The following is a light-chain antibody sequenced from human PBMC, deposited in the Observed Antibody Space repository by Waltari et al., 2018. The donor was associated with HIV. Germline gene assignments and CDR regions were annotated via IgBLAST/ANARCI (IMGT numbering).Light chain of an antibody. CDR3: QQYYTTPLT. J-gene: IGKJ4*01. V-gene: IGKV4-1*01. CDR2: WAS. Sequence: DIVMTQSPDSLVVSLGERATINCKSSQRVLSVSNNRNYLAWYQQKPGHPPKLLIYWASTRQSGVPGRFRGSGSGTDFTFTSTSLQAEDVALYYCQQYYTTPLTFGGGTKVEIK. CDR1: QRVLSVSNNRNY.